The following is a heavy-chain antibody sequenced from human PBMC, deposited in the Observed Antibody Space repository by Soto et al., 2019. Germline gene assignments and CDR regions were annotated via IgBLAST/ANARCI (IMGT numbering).Heavy chain of an antibody. CDR3: CARGLMVRGVMHAFDI. Sequence: PSETLSLTCTVSGGSISSGGYYWSWIRQHPGKGLEWIGYIYYSGSTYYNPSLKSRVTISVDTXXXXXXXXXXXXXXXXXAVYYCARGLMVRGVMHAFDIWGQGTMVTVSS. D-gene: IGHD3-10*01. CDR2: IYYSGST. CDR1: GGSISSGGYY. J-gene: IGHJ3*02. V-gene: IGHV4-31*03.